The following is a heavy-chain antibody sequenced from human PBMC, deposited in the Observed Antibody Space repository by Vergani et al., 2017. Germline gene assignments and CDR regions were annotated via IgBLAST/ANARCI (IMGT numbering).Heavy chain of an antibody. Sequence: QIQLQESGPGLVKASEILSLTCTVSGDSIISRSYYWGWIRQPPGKGLEWTGGIYNSGNGDSSSSLKRRVTISADTSKNQFSLRLTSVTAADTAVYYCASGKYYADSTSHFRGRYFDVWLRGTLVTVPS. CDR2: IYNSGNG. J-gene: IGHJ2*01. CDR1: GDSIISRSYY. D-gene: IGHD3-16*01. CDR3: ASGKYYADSTSHFRGRYFDV. V-gene: IGHV4-39*01.